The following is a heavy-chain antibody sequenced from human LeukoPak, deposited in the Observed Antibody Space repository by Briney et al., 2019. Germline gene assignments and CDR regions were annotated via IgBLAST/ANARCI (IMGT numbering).Heavy chain of an antibody. J-gene: IGHJ6*02. D-gene: IGHD3-10*01. CDR1: GYTFTSYG. CDR3: SRYSYYYGSGSYSALGYYYGMDV. V-gene: IGHV1-18*01. CDR2: ISAYNGNT. Sequence: ASVKVSCKASGYTFTSYGISWVRQAPGQGLEWMGWISAYNGNTNYAQKFQGRVTMTRNTSISTAYMELSSLRSEDTAVYYCSRYSYYYGSGSYSALGYYYGMDVWGQGTTVTVSS.